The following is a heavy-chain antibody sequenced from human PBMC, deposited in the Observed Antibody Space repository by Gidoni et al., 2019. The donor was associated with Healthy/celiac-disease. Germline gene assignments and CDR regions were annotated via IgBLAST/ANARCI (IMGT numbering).Heavy chain of an antibody. V-gene: IGHV3-73*02. J-gene: IGHJ4*02. D-gene: IGHD3-3*01. CDR1: GFTFSGSA. Sequence: EVQLVESGGGLVQPGGSPKLSCAASGFTFSGSAMHWVRPASGKGLEWVGRIRSKANSYTTAYAASVKGRFTMSRDDSKNTAYLQMNSLKTEDTAVYYCTSPRYDFWSGYSLDYWGQGTLVTVSS. CDR3: TSPRYDFWSGYSLDY. CDR2: IRSKANSYTT.